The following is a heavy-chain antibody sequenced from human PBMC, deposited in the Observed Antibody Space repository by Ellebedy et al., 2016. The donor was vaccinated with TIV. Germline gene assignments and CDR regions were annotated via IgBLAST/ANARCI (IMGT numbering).Heavy chain of an antibody. CDR3: AREGIVATMFIDP. V-gene: IGHV4-59*01. CDR2: VYYPRTT. J-gene: IGHJ5*02. Sequence: MPSETLSLTCNVSGGSITSYFWTWIRQTPGKGLEWIGYVYYPRTTDYNPSLSSRVTISIDTYKSQFSLRLNSVTAADTAVYYCAREGIVATMFIDPWGPGTLVTVSS. CDR1: GGSITSYF. D-gene: IGHD5-12*01.